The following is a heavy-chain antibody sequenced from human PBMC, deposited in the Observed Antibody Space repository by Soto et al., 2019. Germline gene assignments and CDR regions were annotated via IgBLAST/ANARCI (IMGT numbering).Heavy chain of an antibody. J-gene: IGHJ4*02. D-gene: IGHD6-13*01. CDR3: ARGVAAAPGALDY. CDR2: IWYDGSNK. Sequence: ESGGGVVQPGRSLRLSCAASGFTFSSYGMHWVRQAPGKGLEWVAVIWYDGSNKYYADSVKGRFTISRDNSKNTLYLQMNSLRAEDTAVYYCARGVAAAPGALDYWGQGTLVTVSS. CDR1: GFTFSSYG. V-gene: IGHV3-33*01.